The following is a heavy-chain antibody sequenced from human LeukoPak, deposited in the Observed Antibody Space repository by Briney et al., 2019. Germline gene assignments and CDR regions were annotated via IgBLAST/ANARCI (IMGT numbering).Heavy chain of an antibody. Sequence: GGSLRLSCAASGFTVSSNYMSWVRQAPGKGLEWVSVIYSGGSTYYADSVKGRFTISRDNSKNTLFLQMNSLRAEDTAVYYCAREPHYYDSSGYYPPTFDYWGQGTLVTVSS. J-gene: IGHJ4*02. CDR3: AREPHYYDSSGYYPPTFDY. CDR2: IYSGGST. D-gene: IGHD3-22*01. CDR1: GFTVSSNY. V-gene: IGHV3-66*01.